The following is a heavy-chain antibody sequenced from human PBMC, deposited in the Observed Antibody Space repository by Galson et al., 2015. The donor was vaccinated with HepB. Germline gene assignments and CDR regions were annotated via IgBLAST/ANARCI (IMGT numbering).Heavy chain of an antibody. CDR2: INHSGST. CDR1: GGSFSGYY. Sequence: ETLSLTCAVYGGSFSGYYWSWIRQPPGKGLEWIGEINHSGSTNYNPSLKSRVTISVDTSKNQFSLKLSSVTAADTAVYYCARRQWLVYYYYYMDVWGKGTTVTVSS. CDR3: ARRQWLVYYYYYMDV. D-gene: IGHD6-19*01. J-gene: IGHJ6*03. V-gene: IGHV4-34*01.